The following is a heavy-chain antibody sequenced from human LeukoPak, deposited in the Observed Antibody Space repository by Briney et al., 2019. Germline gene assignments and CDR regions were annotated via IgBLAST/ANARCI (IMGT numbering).Heavy chain of an antibody. CDR2: VSGSGVST. D-gene: IGHD2-15*01. Sequence: GGSLRLPCATSGFTFSSYTFSTYAMSWVHQAPGKGLEWVSAVSGSGVSTYYADSVKGRFTISRDNSKNTLYLQMNGLRAEDTAVYYCAKGVEDSGIYYYYYMDVWGKGTTVTVSS. CDR1: GFTFSSYTFSTYA. CDR3: AKGVEDSGIYYYYYMDV. J-gene: IGHJ6*03. V-gene: IGHV3-23*01.